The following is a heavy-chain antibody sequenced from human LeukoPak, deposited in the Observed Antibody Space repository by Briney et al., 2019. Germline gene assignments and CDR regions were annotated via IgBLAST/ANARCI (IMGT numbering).Heavy chain of an antibody. J-gene: IGHJ4*02. CDR3: ARLRRNSDKSGFYYYYDY. D-gene: IGHD3-22*01. Sequence: GGSLRLSCAASGFTFSSYSFNWVRQAPGKGLERVSSLNTVASYIYYADSVKGRFTISRDNAKNSLYLQMNSLRAEDTGVYYCARLRRNSDKSGFYYYYDYWGQGTLVTVSS. CDR1: GFTFSSYS. V-gene: IGHV3-21*06. CDR2: LNTVASYI.